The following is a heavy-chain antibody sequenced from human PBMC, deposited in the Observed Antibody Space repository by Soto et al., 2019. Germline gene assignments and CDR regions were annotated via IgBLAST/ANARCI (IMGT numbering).Heavy chain of an antibody. Sequence: SVKVSCKASGGNFSSYANSRVRQAPGQGLEWMGGIIPIFGTANYAQKFQGRVTITADESTSTAYMELSSLRSEDTAVYYCARVITGTTRRFDPWGQGTLVTVSS. V-gene: IGHV1-69*13. CDR1: GGNFSSYA. J-gene: IGHJ5*02. CDR2: IIPIFGTA. CDR3: ARVITGTTRRFDP. D-gene: IGHD1-20*01.